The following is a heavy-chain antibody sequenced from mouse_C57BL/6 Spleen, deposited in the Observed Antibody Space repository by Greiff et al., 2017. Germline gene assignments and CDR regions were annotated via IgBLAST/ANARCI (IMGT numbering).Heavy chain of an antibody. CDR1: GYTFTSYW. Sequence: QVQLQQPGAELVKPGASVKLSCKASGYTFTSYWMHWVKQRPGRGLEWIGRIDPNSGGTKYNEKFKSKATLTVDKPSNTAYMQLSSLTSEDSAVYYCAREGITTVVARYFDVWGTGTTVTVSS. D-gene: IGHD1-1*01. CDR3: AREGITTVVARYFDV. J-gene: IGHJ1*03. V-gene: IGHV1-72*01. CDR2: IDPNSGGT.